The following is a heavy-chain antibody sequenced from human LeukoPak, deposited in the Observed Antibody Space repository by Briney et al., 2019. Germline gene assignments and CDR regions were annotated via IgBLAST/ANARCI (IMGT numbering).Heavy chain of an antibody. D-gene: IGHD3-22*01. Sequence: PSETLSLTCTVSGYSISSGYYWGWIRQPPGRGLEWIGSIYHSGSTYYNPSLKSRVTISVDTSKNQFSLKLSSVTAADTAVYYCARGLVRNYYDSIGWKNWFDPWGQGTLVTVSS. CDR2: IYHSGST. CDR1: GYSISSGYY. CDR3: ARGLVRNYYDSIGWKNWFDP. J-gene: IGHJ5*02. V-gene: IGHV4-38-2*02.